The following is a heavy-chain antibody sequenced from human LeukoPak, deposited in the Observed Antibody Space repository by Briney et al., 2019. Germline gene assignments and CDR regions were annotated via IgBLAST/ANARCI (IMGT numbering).Heavy chain of an antibody. CDR1: GGSITSTDW. V-gene: IGHV4-4*02. J-gene: IGHJ3*02. CDR2: IYHSGST. D-gene: IGHD1-26*01. CDR3: ARVVNSGSSHAWTFDI. Sequence: SETLSLTCNVSGGSITSTDWWSWVRQPPGKGLEWIGEIYHSGSTNYNPSLKSRLTISVDKSKNQFSLKLSSVTAADTAVYYCARVVNSGSSHAWTFDIWGQGTMVTVSS.